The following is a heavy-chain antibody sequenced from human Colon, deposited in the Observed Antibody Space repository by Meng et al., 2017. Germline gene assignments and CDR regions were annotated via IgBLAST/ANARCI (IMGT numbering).Heavy chain of an antibody. CDR3: ARGLFDY. CDR2: INHSGST. Sequence: QVPLQEWGAGMLKPSEALSLTCAVYGGSFSGYYWSWIRQPPGKGLEWIGEINHSGSTNYNPSLKSRVTISVDTSKNQFSLKLSSVTAADTAVYYCARGLFDYWGQGTLVTVSS. CDR1: GGSFSGYY. J-gene: IGHJ4*02. V-gene: IGHV4-34*01.